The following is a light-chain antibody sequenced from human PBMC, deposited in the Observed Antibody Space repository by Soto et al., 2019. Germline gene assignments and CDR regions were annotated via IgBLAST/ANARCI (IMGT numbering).Light chain of an antibody. CDR2: GAS. CDR1: QSGSSN. J-gene: IGKJ1*01. V-gene: IGKV3-15*01. CDR3: QQYNNWPWT. Sequence: ETVLTQSPGTLSLSPGERSTPSCRASQSGSSNLACYQQKPGQAPRLLIYGASTRATGIPARFSGSGSGTEFTLTISSLQSEDFAVYYCQQYNNWPWTFGQGTKVDIK.